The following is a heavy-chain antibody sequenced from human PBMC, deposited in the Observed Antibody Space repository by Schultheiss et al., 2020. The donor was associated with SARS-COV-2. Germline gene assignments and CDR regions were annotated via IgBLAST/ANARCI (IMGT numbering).Heavy chain of an antibody. CDR2: INPNSGDT. CDR3: ARDRWGSSGSLDAFDI. J-gene: IGHJ3*02. CDR1: GYKFSDFY. D-gene: IGHD1-26*01. V-gene: IGHV1-18*04. Sequence: ASVKVSCKASGYKFSDFYIHWVRQAPGQGLEWMGWINPNSGDTNYAQKLQGRVIMTTDTSTSTAYMELRSLRSDDTAVYYCARDRWGSSGSLDAFDIWGQGTMVTVSS.